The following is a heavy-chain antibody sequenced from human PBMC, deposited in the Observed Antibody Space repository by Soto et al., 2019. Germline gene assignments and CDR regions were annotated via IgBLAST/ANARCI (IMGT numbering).Heavy chain of an antibody. D-gene: IGHD2-15*01. V-gene: IGHV4-34*01. CDR2: ISQTETT. CDR3: VHSPNVAVDH. Sequence: KPSETLSLTCVVYGESFGGFYWSWVRQSPGKGLGWIGEISQTETTAYSPSLKSRVSISADTSKKQFSLTLTSVTAADTDVYYCVHSPNVAVDHWGHGTLVTVYS. J-gene: IGHJ4*01. CDR1: GESFGGFY.